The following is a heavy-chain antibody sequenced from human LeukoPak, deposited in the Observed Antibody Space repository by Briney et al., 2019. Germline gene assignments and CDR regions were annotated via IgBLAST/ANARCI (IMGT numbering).Heavy chain of an antibody. CDR1: GYSLTSYS. J-gene: IGHJ4*02. CDR3: SGDYYDSSGYYHGGD. D-gene: IGHD3-22*01. CDR2: INPRGGST. V-gene: IGHV1-46*01. Sequence: GAAVKVSCMASGYSLTSYSIHWVRQAPRQGLEWMGIINPRGGSTTYAQNFQRTDTMTADTSPGAVYMYLCSLRSEDTPLYFSSGDYYDSSGYYHGGDWGQGTLVTVSS.